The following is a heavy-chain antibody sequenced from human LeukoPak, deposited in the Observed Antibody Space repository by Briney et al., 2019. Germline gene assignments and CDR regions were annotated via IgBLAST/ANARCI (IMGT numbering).Heavy chain of an antibody. CDR1: GFTFSNYA. D-gene: IGHD2-2*02. V-gene: IGHV3-30-3*01. CDR3: ASGTRYCSSISCYNNYFDY. CDR2: ISYDGSNK. J-gene: IGHJ4*02. Sequence: PGRSLRLSCATSGFTFSNYAMHWVRQAPGKGLEWVAVISYDGSNKYYADSVKGRFTIYRDNSKNTLSLQMNSLRAEDTAVYYCASGTRYCSSISCYNNYFDYWGQGTLVTVSS.